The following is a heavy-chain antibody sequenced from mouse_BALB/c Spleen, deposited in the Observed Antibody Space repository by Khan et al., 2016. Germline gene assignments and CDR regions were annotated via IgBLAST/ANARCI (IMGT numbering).Heavy chain of an antibody. V-gene: IGHV3-2*02. CDR2: ISYSGST. CDR3: ARSGYYGNYGLYYFDY. CDR1: GYSITSDYA. Sequence: EVQLQESGPGLVKPSQSLSLTCTVTGYSITSDYAWNWIRQFPGNKLEWMGYISYSGSTSYNPSLKSRISITRDTSKNQFFLQLNSVTTEDTATYYCARSGYYGNYGLYYFDYWGQGTTLTVSS. J-gene: IGHJ2*01. D-gene: IGHD2-1*01.